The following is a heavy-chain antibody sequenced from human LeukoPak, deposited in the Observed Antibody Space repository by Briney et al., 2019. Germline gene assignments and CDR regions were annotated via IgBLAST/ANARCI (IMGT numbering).Heavy chain of an antibody. J-gene: IGHJ6*03. V-gene: IGHV4-38-2*02. CDR1: GYSISSGYY. CDR2: IYHSGST. Sequence: SEALSLTCTVSGYSISSGYYWGWIRQPPGKGLEWIGSIYHSGSTYYNPSLKSRVTISVDTSKNQFSLKLSSVTAADTAVYYCARTTEGGYTYDYFYYYYMDVWGKGTTVTISS. D-gene: IGHD5-18*01. CDR3: ARTTEGGYTYDYFYYYYMDV.